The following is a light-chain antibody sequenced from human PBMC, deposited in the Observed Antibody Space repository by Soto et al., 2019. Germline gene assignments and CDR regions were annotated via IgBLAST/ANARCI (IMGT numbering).Light chain of an antibody. J-gene: IGKJ1*01. V-gene: IGKV1-5*03. CDR3: QQSYSSPWT. Sequence: IQMTQSPSTLSGSVGDRVTITCLASQTISSWLAWYQQKPGKAPKLLIYKASTLKSGVPSRFSGSGSGTEFTLTISSLQPDDFATYYCQQSYSSPWTFGQGTKVDIK. CDR2: KAS. CDR1: QTISSW.